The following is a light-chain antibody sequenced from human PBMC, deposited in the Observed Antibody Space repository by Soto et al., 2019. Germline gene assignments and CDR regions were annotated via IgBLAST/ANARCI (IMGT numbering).Light chain of an antibody. Sequence: DIQMTQSPSTLSASVGDRVTITCRASQSISSWLAWYQQKPGKAPKLLIYKASSLESGVPSRFSGGGSGTEFTLTISSLQPDDFATYYCQQYNSYRTFGHGTKVDIK. V-gene: IGKV1-5*03. CDR1: QSISSW. CDR3: QQYNSYRT. CDR2: KAS. J-gene: IGKJ1*01.